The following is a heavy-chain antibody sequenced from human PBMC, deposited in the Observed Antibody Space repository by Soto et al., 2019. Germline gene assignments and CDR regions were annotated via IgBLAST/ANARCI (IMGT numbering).Heavy chain of an antibody. CDR1: GYSISSAHY. CDR3: ARQGDYYDYLGNNRFDP. V-gene: IGHV4-38-2*01. Sequence: SETLSLTCAVSGYSISSAHYWGWIRQPPGKGLEWIASINHSGSRNYNPSLKSRVTMSVDTSKNQFSLKLRSVTAADTAVYFCARQGDYYDYLGNNRFDPWGQGTLVTVSS. J-gene: IGHJ5*02. D-gene: IGHD3-16*01. CDR2: INHSGSR.